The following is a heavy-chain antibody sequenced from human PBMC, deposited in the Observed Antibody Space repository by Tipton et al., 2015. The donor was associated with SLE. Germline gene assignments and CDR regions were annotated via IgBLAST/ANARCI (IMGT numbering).Heavy chain of an antibody. CDR3: TKSTSDTKFYGMDV. CDR1: GFIFGDYA. Sequence: SLRLSCAASGFIFGDYAMHWVRQAPGKGLEWVSTISWDSDTLGYADSVKGRFTISRDNAKNSLFLQMRSLRTEDTALYYCTKSTSDTKFYGMDVWGQGTTVTVSS. D-gene: IGHD2-8*01. V-gene: IGHV3-9*01. J-gene: IGHJ6*02. CDR2: ISWDSDTL.